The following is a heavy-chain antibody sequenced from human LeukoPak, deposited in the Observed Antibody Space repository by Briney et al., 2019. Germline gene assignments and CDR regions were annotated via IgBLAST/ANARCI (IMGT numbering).Heavy chain of an antibody. CDR1: HASTHHSADY. CDR2: IYHSGST. CDR3: ARVVEGYCSSTSCPTTIDH. J-gene: IGHJ4*02. V-gene: IGHV4-30-2*01. D-gene: IGHD2-2*01. Sequence: SQTLSLTCAHHHASTHHSADYSTWIRPPPRKGLAWIGHIYHSGSTYYHPSLKSRDTISVDRSKNQFSLKLSSVTAADTAVYSRARVVEGYCSSTSCPTTIDHCTQATLVTVFS.